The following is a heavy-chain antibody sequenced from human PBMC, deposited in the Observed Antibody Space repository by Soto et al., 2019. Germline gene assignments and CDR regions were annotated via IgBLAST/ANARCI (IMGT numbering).Heavy chain of an antibody. CDR1: GYTYY. J-gene: IGHJ4*02. CDR2: IHPSGGGT. Sequence: QVQLVQSGAEVRKPGASVKVSCKPSGYTYYLHWLRQAPGQALEWMGVIHPSGGGTTYAQKFLGRVTVTRDTSTTTVFMELSSLRSDDTAVYYCARGGHIAVVTASFDYWGQGTLVTVSS. V-gene: IGHV1-46*03. D-gene: IGHD2-21*02. CDR3: ARGGHIAVVTASFDY.